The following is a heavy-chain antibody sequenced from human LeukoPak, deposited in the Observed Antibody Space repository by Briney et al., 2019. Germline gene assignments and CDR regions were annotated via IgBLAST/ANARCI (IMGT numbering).Heavy chain of an antibody. V-gene: IGHV3-30*03. CDR1: GFTFSSYG. Sequence: GRSLRLSCAASGFTFSSYGMHWVRQAPGKGLEWVAVISYDGSNKYYADSVKGRFTISRDNSKNTLYLQMNSLRAEDTGLYYCARSGYSSGWYEDNWGQGTLVTVSS. CDR2: ISYDGSNK. D-gene: IGHD6-19*01. CDR3: ARSGYSSGWYEDN. J-gene: IGHJ4*02.